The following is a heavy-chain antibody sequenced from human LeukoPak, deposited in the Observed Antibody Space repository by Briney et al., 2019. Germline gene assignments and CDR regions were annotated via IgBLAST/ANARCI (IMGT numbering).Heavy chain of an antibody. CDR3: ARDSPYSFDF. CDR2: ISTYNGNT. V-gene: IGHV1-18*01. CDR1: GYTFTSYG. Sequence: GASVKVSCKASGYTFTSYGISWVRQAPGQGLEWMGWISTYNGNTHYVQKFQGRVTLTTDTSTSTAYMELRSLRSDDTAVYYCARDSPYSFDFWGQGTLVTVSS. D-gene: IGHD2-21*01. J-gene: IGHJ4*02.